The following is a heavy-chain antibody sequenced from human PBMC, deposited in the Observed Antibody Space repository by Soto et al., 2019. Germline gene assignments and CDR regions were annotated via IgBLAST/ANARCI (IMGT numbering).Heavy chain of an antibody. CDR1: GFTFSSYG. Sequence: QVQLVESGGGVVQPGRSLRLSCGASGFTFSSYGMHWVRQAPGKGLEWVAVISYDGTNKYYADSVKCRFSISRDNSKSTLLLQINSLRAEATAVYYCARVGAATEDYYGMDVWGQGTKVTVSS. D-gene: IGHD6-13*01. V-gene: IGHV3-30*03. CDR3: ARVGAATEDYYGMDV. CDR2: ISYDGTNK. J-gene: IGHJ6*02.